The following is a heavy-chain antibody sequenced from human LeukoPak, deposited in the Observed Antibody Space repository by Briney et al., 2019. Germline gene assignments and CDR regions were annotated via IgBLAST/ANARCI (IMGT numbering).Heavy chain of an antibody. CDR2: INQGGSDK. CDR1: GFTFSGHW. CDR3: AAINIAQLPIRVY. D-gene: IGHD5-24*01. Sequence: GGSLRLSCAASGFTFSGHWMSWVRQAPGKGLEWVANINQGGSDKYYVDSVKGRFTISRDNANNLLYLQMNSLRGEDTAVYYCAAINIAQLPIRVYWGQGTLVTVSS. V-gene: IGHV3-7*01. J-gene: IGHJ4*02.